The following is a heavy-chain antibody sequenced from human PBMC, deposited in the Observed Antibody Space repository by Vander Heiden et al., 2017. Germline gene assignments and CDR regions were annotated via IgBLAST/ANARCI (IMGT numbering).Heavy chain of an antibody. CDR1: GFTFSSYS. V-gene: IGHV3-21*01. CDR2: ISSSSSYI. CDR3: ARVSTIFGVVIIIDY. J-gene: IGHJ4*02. D-gene: IGHD3-3*01. Sequence: EVQLVESGGGLVKPGGSLRLSCAASGFTFSSYSMNWVRQAQGKGLEWVSSISSSSSYIYYADSVKGRFTISRDNAKNSLYLQMNSLRAEDTAVYYCARVSTIFGVVIIIDYWGQGTLVTVSS.